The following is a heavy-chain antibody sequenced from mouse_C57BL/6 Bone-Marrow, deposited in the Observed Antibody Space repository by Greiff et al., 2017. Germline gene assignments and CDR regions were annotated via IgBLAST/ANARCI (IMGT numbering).Heavy chain of an antibody. Sequence: EVQLVESGGDLVKPGGSLKLSCAASGFTFSSYGMSWVRQTPDKRLEWVATISSGGSYTYYPDNVKGRFTISRDNAKNTLYLQMSRLKSEDTAMYDCASVWLRSWFAYWGQGTLVTVSA. J-gene: IGHJ3*01. CDR3: ASVWLRSWFAY. CDR2: ISSGGSYT. D-gene: IGHD2-2*01. CDR1: GFTFSSYG. V-gene: IGHV5-6*01.